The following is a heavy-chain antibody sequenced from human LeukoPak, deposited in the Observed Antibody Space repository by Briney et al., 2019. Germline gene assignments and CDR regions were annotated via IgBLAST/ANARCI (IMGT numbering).Heavy chain of an antibody. CDR2: ISGSGGST. D-gene: IGHD2-2*01. V-gene: IGHV3-23*01. CDR1: GFTFSSYA. J-gene: IGHJ6*02. CDR3: AKDSTRYCSSTSCPPDV. Sequence: GGSLRLSCAASGFTFSSYAMSWVRQAPGKGLEWVSAISGSGGSTYYADSVKGRFTISRDNSKNTLYLQMNSLRAEDTAVYYCAKDSTRYCSSTSCPPDVWGQGTTVTVSS.